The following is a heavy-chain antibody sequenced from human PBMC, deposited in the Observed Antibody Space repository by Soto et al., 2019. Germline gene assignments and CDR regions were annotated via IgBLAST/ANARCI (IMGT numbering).Heavy chain of an antibody. CDR3: ARIGRYTGPPEY. J-gene: IGHJ4*02. Sequence: PSETLSLTCSVSVVAISSYFWSWLRHSPGRGLEWIGYTYHRGSTNYSPSLKSRVAISLDTSENQFSLKVNSVTAADTAVYYCARIGRYTGPPEYRGQGTLRTGST. D-gene: IGHD2-2*02. CDR1: VVAISSYF. V-gene: IGHV4-59*01. CDR2: TYHRGST.